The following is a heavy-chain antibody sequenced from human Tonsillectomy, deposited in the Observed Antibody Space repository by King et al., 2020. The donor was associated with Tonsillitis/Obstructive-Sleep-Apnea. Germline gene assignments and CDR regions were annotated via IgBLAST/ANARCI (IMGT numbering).Heavy chain of an antibody. J-gene: IGHJ4*02. CDR3: ARVEGSGSYSPFDS. V-gene: IGHV4-4*02. D-gene: IGHD3-10*01. CDR1: GGSISSPNW. CDR2: IYHSGTT. Sequence: VQLKESGPGLVKPSGTLSLTCAVSGGSISSPNWWSWVRQPPGKGLEWIGEIYHSGTTNYNPSLQSRVTISVDKSKNHFSLKLNSVTAADTAVYYCARVEGSGSYSPFDSWGRGTLVTVSS.